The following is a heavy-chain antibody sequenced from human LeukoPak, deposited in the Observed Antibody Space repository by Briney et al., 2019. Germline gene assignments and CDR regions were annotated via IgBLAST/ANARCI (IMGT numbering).Heavy chain of an antibody. D-gene: IGHD2-15*01. CDR1: GFTFSSYG. CDR2: VSGSGGTT. V-gene: IGHV3-23*01. J-gene: IGHJ6*02. Sequence: GRSLRLSCAASGFTFSSYGMHWVRQAPGKGLEWVSTVSGSGGTTHYAESVKGRFTISRDNSKSTLYLQMNSLRAEDTALYYCATSAGWYNYFVMAVWGQGTTVTVSS. CDR3: ATSAGWYNYFVMAV.